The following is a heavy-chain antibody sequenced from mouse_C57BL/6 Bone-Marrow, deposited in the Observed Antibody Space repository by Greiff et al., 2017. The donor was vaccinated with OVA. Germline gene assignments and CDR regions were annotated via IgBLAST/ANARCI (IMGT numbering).Heavy chain of an antibody. V-gene: IGHV5-12*01. Sequence: EVQLVESGGGLVQPGGSLKLSCAASGFTFSDYYMYWVRQTPEKRLEWVAYISNGGGSTYYPDTVKGRFTISRDNAKNTLYLQMSRLKSEDTAMYYCASGGDYWGQGTSVTVSS. CDR1: GFTFSDYY. J-gene: IGHJ4*01. CDR3: ASGGDY. CDR2: ISNGGGST.